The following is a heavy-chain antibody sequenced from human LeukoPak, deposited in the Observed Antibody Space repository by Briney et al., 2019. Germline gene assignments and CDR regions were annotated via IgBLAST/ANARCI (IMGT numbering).Heavy chain of an antibody. CDR2: INPNSGGT. D-gene: IGHD3-22*01. CDR3: ARDSYDSSGYYPFDY. Sequence: ASVKVSCKASGYTFTGYYMHWVRQAPGQGLEWMGWINPNSGGTNYAQKFQGRVTMTRDTSISTAYMELSRLRSDDTAVYYCARDSYDSSGYYPFDYWGQGTLVTVSS. V-gene: IGHV1-2*02. CDR1: GYTFTGYY. J-gene: IGHJ4*02.